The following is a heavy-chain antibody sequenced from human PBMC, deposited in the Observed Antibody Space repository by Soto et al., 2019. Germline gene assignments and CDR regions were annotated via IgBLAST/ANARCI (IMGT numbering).Heavy chain of an antibody. Sequence: GASVKVSCKASGGTFSSYAISWVRQAPGQGLEWMGGIIPIFGTANYAQKFQGRVTITADESTSTAYMELSSLRSEDTAVYYCACIAVAGPGYWGQGTLVTVSS. CDR2: IIPIFGTA. CDR1: GGTFSSYA. D-gene: IGHD6-19*01. CDR3: ACIAVAGPGY. V-gene: IGHV1-69*13. J-gene: IGHJ4*02.